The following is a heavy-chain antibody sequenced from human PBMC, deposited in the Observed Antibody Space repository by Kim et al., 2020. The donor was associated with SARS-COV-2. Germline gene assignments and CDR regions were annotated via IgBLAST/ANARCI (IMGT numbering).Heavy chain of an antibody. Sequence: SETLSLTCAVYGGSFSGYYWSWIRQPPGKGLEWIGEINHSGSTNYNPSLKSRVTISVDTSKNQFSLKLSSVTAADTAVYYCARAGYCSSTSCRSPAYSSSWYGIWGKGTMVTVSS. J-gene: IGHJ3*02. D-gene: IGHD2-2*01. V-gene: IGHV4-34*01. CDR2: INHSGST. CDR3: ARAGYCSSTSCRSPAYSSSWYGI. CDR1: GGSFSGYY.